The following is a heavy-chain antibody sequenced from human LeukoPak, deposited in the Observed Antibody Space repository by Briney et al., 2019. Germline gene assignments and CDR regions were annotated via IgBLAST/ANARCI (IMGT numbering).Heavy chain of an antibody. CDR2: IYDSGST. CDR3: ARVEHLGDYVDS. CDR1: GDSISSGGHY. Sequence: SQTLSLTCAVSGDSISSGGHYWSWIRQNPGKGLEWIGYIYDSGSTYYNPSLKSRATMSVDTSKNHFSLKLTSVTAADTALYFCARVEHLGDYVDSWGQGTLVTVSS. D-gene: IGHD1-26*01. V-gene: IGHV4-31*11. J-gene: IGHJ4*02.